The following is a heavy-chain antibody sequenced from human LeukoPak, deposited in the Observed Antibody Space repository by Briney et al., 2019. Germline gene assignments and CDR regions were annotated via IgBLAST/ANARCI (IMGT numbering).Heavy chain of an antibody. J-gene: IGHJ4*02. CDR1: GYTFTSCG. Sequence: ASVKVSCKASGYTFTSCGISWVRQAPGQGLEWMGWISAYNGNTNYAQKLQGRVTMTADTSTSTAYMELRSLRSDDTAVYYCARVDVRFLEWDLDYWGQGTLVTVSS. CDR2: ISAYNGNT. D-gene: IGHD3-3*01. CDR3: ARVDVRFLEWDLDY. V-gene: IGHV1-18*01.